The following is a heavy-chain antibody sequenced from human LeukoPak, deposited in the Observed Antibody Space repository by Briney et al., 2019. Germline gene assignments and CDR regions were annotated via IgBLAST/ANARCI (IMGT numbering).Heavy chain of an antibody. CDR2: IYYSGST. D-gene: IGHD2/OR15-2a*01. CDR3: ARDQEVLTGWFDP. J-gene: IGHJ5*02. Sequence: KPSQTLSLTCTVSGGSVSSGDYYWGWIRQPPGKGLEWIGYIYYSGSTYYNPPLKSRVTISVDTSKNQFSLKLSSVTAADTAVYYCARDQEVLTGWFDPWGQGTLVTVSS. CDR1: GGSVSSGDYY. V-gene: IGHV4-30-4*01.